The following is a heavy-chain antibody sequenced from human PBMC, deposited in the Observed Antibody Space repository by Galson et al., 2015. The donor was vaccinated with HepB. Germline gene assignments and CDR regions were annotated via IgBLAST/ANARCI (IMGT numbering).Heavy chain of an antibody. J-gene: IGHJ5*02. D-gene: IGHD2-21*01. V-gene: IGHV6-1*01. CDR1: GDSVSSNSAA. CDR2: TYYRSKWYN. CDR3: ARVPYCGDDCYSGWFDP. Sequence: ISGDSVSSNSAAWHWIRQSPSRGLEWLGRTYYRSKWYNHYAESVKSRITIKPDTSKNQFSLQLNSVTPDDTAVYYCARVPYCGDDCYSGWFDPWGQGTLVTVSS.